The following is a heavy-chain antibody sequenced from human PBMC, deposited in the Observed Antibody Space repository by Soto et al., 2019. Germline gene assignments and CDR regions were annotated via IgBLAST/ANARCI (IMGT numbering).Heavy chain of an antibody. J-gene: IGHJ4*02. Sequence: SETLSLTCTVSGASLTSDDSLRRSGSLLWGWIRQPPGKGLEWIGSIYFSGNTYYNPSLESRVTISGDTSKNQFSLRLTSVTAADTAVYYCARHPPYGPLDYWGQGTLVTVSS. CDR2: IYFSGNT. D-gene: IGHD4-17*01. V-gene: IGHV4-39*01. CDR1: GASLTSDDSLRRSGSL. CDR3: ARHPPYGPLDY.